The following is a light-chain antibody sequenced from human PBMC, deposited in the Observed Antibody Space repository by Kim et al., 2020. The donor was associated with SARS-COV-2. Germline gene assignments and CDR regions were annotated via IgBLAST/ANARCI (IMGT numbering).Light chain of an antibody. CDR2: KSS. CDR1: QTISTW. CDR3: QQYNSHPYT. J-gene: IGKJ2*01. Sequence: DIQMTQSPSTLSASVGDGVTITCRASQTISTWLAWYQQKPGRAPKLLIHKSSTLQSGVPSRFRGSGSGTEFTLTISSLQSDDFATYYCQQYNSHPYTFGQGTKLEIK. V-gene: IGKV1-5*03.